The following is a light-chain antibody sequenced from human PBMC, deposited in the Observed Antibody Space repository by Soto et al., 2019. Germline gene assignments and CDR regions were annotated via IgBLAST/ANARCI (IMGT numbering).Light chain of an antibody. V-gene: IGKV3-20*01. CDR3: QQYDASPRT. CDR2: GTS. Sequence: EIVLTQSPGTLALSPGERATLSCRASQSITSYDLAWYQQKTGQAPRLLISGTSSRATGIPDRFRDSGFGTDCTLTISRLEPEDFAGYYVQQYDASPRTVGQGTKVEIK. J-gene: IGKJ1*01. CDR1: QSITSYD.